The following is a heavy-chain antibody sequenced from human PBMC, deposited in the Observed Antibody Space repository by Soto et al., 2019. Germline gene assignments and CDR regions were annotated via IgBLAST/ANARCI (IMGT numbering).Heavy chain of an antibody. D-gene: IGHD2-21*01. CDR2: IYYSGST. CDR1: GGSISSGGYY. Sequence: SETLSLTCTVSGGSISSGGYYWSWIRQHPGKGLEWIGYIYYSGSTYYNPSLKSRVTISVDTSKNQFPLKLSSVTAADTAVYYCARASGGDFDYWGQGTLVTVSS. J-gene: IGHJ4*02. CDR3: ARASGGDFDY. V-gene: IGHV4-31*03.